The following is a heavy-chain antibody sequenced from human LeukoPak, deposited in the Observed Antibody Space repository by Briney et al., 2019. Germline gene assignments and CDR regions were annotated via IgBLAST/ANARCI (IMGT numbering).Heavy chain of an antibody. V-gene: IGHV3-23*01. CDR3: AKDQLYYYGSGSSPLSHP. Sequence: GGSLRLSCAASGFTFSSYAMSWVRQAPGKGLEWVSAISGSGGSTYYADSVKGRFTISRDNSKNTLYLQMNSLRAEDTAVYYCAKDQLYYYGSGSSPLSHPWGQGTLVTVSS. D-gene: IGHD3-10*01. J-gene: IGHJ5*02. CDR1: GFTFSSYA. CDR2: ISGSGGST.